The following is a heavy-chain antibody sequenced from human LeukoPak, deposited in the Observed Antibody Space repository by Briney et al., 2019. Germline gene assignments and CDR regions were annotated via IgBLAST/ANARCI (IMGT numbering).Heavy chain of an antibody. J-gene: IGHJ3*02. D-gene: IGHD4-17*01. CDR2: IYYSGST. V-gene: IGHV4-59*01. CDR3: ARDSYDYGDYIDAFDI. CDR1: GGSISSYY. Sequence: SETLSLTCTVSGGSISSYYWSWIRQPPGKGLEWIGYIYYSGSTNYNPSLKSRVTISVDTSKNQFSLKLSSVTAADTAVYYCARDSYDYGDYIDAFDIWGQGTMVAVSS.